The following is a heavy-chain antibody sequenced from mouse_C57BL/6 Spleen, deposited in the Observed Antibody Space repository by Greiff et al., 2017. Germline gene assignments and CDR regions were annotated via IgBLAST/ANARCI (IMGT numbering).Heavy chain of an antibody. CDR3: TRWYYGNYDYFDY. CDR2: IDPETGGT. J-gene: IGHJ2*01. V-gene: IGHV1-15*01. CDR1: GYTFTDYE. D-gene: IGHD2-1*01. Sequence: QVQLKQSGAELVRPGASVTLSCKASGYTFTDYEMHWVKQTPVHGLEWIGAIDPETGGTAYNQKFKGKAILTADKSSSTAYMELRSLTSEDSAVYYCTRWYYGNYDYFDYWGQGTTLTVSS.